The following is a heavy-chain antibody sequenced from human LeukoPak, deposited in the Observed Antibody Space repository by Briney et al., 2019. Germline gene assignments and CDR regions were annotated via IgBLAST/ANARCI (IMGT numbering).Heavy chain of an antibody. CDR2: ISAYNGNT. Sequence: ASVKVSCKASGYTFTSYGISWVRQAPGQGLEWMGWISAYNGNTNYAQKFQGRVTITADESTSTAYMELSSLRSEDTAVYYCASIAAAGGFDYWGQGTLVTVSS. V-gene: IGHV1-18*01. D-gene: IGHD6-13*01. CDR1: GYTFTSYG. J-gene: IGHJ4*02. CDR3: ASIAAAGGFDY.